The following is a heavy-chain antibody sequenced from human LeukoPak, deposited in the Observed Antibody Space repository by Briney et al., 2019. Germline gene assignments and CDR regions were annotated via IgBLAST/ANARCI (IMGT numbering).Heavy chain of an antibody. CDR1: GYSISSSNY. Sequence: PAETLSLTCAVSGYSISSSNYWGWIRQPPGKGLEWIGNIHHIGNTYYNPSLKNRVTISLDTSKNQLSLKLSSVTAADTAVYYCARVLIVVVTEEYDAFDIWGQGTMVTVSS. J-gene: IGHJ3*02. CDR3: ARVLIVVVTEEYDAFDI. V-gene: IGHV4-38-2*01. CDR2: IHHIGNT. D-gene: IGHD2-21*02.